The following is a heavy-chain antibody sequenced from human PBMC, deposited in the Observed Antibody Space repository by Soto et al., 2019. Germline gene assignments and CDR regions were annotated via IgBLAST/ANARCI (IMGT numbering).Heavy chain of an antibody. CDR1: GFIFSNYG. CDR3: VKEDAIQENWYFDF. J-gene: IGHJ4*02. CDR2: VSADGSKT. V-gene: IGHV3-30*18. D-gene: IGHD1-1*01. Sequence: QVQLVESGGGVVQPGRSLRLSCAASGFIFSNYGMHWVRQAPGKGLEWVAIVSADGSKTYYADSVKGRFTVSRDNSKNTLYLQLNSLTGDDTAVFYCVKEDAIQENWYFDFWGPGAAFTVSS.